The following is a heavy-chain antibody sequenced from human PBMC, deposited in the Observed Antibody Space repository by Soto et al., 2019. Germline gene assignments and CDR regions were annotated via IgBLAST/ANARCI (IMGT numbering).Heavy chain of an antibody. CDR1: GYTFTSYD. Sequence: ASVKVSCKASGYTFTSYDINWVRQATGQGLEWMGWMNPNSGNTDYAQKFQGRVTMTRNTSINTAYMELSSLRYEETAVYYCARGSYSGYDNHYYYYYMDVWGKGTTVTVSS. CDR2: MNPNSGNT. J-gene: IGHJ6*03. V-gene: IGHV1-8*01. CDR3: ARGSYSGYDNHYYYYYMDV. D-gene: IGHD5-12*01.